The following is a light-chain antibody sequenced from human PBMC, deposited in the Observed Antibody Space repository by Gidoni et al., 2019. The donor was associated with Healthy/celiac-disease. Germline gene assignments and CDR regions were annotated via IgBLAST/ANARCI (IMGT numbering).Light chain of an antibody. V-gene: IGKV1-39*01. Sequence: DIQMTQSPSSLSASVGDRVTITCRASQSISNYLNWYQQKPGKAPKLLIYAASSLQSGVPSRFSGSGSGTDFTLTISSLQPEDFATYYCKQSYSTPPWTFGQGTKVEI. J-gene: IGKJ1*01. CDR3: KQSYSTPPWT. CDR1: QSISNY. CDR2: AAS.